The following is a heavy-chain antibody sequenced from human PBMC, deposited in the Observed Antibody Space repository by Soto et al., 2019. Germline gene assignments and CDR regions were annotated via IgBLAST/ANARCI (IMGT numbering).Heavy chain of an antibody. Sequence: ASVEVSCKXSGYTFTSYDINWVRQATGQGLEWMGWMNPNSGNTGYAQKFQGRVTMTRNTSISTAYMELSSLRSEDTAVYYCARKRYSYGYLLGYYYYGMDVWGQGTTVTVSS. CDR1: GYTFTSYD. J-gene: IGHJ6*02. CDR3: ARKRYSYGYLLGYYYYGMDV. D-gene: IGHD5-18*01. V-gene: IGHV1-8*01. CDR2: MNPNSGNT.